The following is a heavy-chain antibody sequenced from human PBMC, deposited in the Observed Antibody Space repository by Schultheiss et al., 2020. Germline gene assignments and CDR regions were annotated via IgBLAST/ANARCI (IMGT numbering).Heavy chain of an antibody. V-gene: IGHV3-30*18. D-gene: IGHD5-12*01. CDR3: AKSSGYDAGY. J-gene: IGHJ4*02. CDR2: ISYDGSNK. CDR1: GFTFSSYG. Sequence: WESLRLSCAASGFTFSSYGMHWVRQAPGKGLEWVAVISYDGSNKYYADSVKGRFTISRDNSKNTLYLQMNSLRAEDTAVYYCAKSSGYDAGYWGQGTLVTVAS.